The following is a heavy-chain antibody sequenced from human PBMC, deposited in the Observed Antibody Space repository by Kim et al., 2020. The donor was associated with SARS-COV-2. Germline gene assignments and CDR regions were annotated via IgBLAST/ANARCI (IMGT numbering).Heavy chain of an antibody. J-gene: IGHJ4*02. Sequence: DSVKGLFTISRDNSKNTLYLQMNSLRAEDTAVYYCAKMRYFDWLLFYFDCWGQGTLVTVSS. D-gene: IGHD3-9*01. CDR3: AKMRYFDWLLFYFDC. V-gene: IGHV3-23*01.